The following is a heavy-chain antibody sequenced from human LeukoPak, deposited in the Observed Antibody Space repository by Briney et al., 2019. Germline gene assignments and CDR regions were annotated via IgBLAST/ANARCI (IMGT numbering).Heavy chain of an antibody. V-gene: IGHV4-30-4*01. CDR3: ARANGVSTRFCSSTSCYEDFDY. CDR2: TYSGST. J-gene: IGHJ4*02. D-gene: IGHD2-2*01. Sequence: SETLSLTCTVSGGSISSDDYYWSWIRQPPGKGLEWIGYTYSGSTYYNPSLKSRVTISVDTSKNQFSLKLSSVTAADTAVYYCARANGVSTRFCSSTSCYEDFDYWGQGTLVTVSS. CDR1: GGSISSDDYY.